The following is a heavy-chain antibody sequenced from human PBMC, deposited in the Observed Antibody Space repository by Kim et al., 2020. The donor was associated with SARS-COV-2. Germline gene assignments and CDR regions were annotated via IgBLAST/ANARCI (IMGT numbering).Heavy chain of an antibody. V-gene: IGHV4-59*01. D-gene: IGHD3-10*01. CDR3: ARDVSGWNDAFDI. Sequence: YNPSLKSRVTISVDTYKNQFSRKLSSVTAADTAVYYCARDVSGWNDAFDIWGQGTMVTVSS. J-gene: IGHJ3*02.